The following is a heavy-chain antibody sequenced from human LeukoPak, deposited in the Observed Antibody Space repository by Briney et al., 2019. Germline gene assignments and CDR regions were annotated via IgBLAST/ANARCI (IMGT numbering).Heavy chain of an antibody. CDR3: ARVVDCSGGSGYPTWLDP. J-gene: IGHJ5*02. CDR2: IYYSGST. Sequence: PSETQSLTCTVSGGSISSYYWSWIRQPPGRGLEWNGYIYYSGSTNYNPSLKSRVTISVDTSKNQFSLKLSSVTAAATAVYYCARVVDCSGGSGYPTWLDPWGQGTLVTVSS. V-gene: IGHV4-59*01. D-gene: IGHD2-15*01. CDR1: GGSISSYY.